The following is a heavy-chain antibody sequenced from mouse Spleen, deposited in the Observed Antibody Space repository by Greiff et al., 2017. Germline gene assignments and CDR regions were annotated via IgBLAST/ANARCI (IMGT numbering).Heavy chain of an antibody. CDR3: ARRMITTWFAY. D-gene: IGHD2-4*01. CDR2: ISSGGGNT. J-gene: IGHJ3*01. CDR1: GFTFSSYA. V-gene: IGHV5-9*04. Sequence: EVNLVESGGGLVKLGGSLKISCAASGFTFSSYAMSWVRQTPEKRLEWVATISSGGGNTYYPDSVKGRFTISRDNAKNTLYLQMSSLKSEDTAMYYCARRMITTWFAYWGQGTLVTVSA.